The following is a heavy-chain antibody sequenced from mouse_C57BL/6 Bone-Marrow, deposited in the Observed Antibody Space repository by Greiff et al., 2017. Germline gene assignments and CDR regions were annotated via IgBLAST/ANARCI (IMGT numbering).Heavy chain of an antibody. Sequence: QVQLQQPGAELVMPGASVKLSCKASGYTFTSYWMHWVKQRPGQGIEWIGEIDPSDSYTNYNPPFKGQSSFTVDTSSSTAYMQLSSLTSEDSAVYYCARWGYGSPPGSYDVWGTGTTVTVAS. J-gene: IGHJ1*03. V-gene: IGHV1-69*01. D-gene: IGHD1-1*01. CDR2: IDPSDSYT. CDR3: ARWGYGSPPGSYDV. CDR1: GYTFTSYW.